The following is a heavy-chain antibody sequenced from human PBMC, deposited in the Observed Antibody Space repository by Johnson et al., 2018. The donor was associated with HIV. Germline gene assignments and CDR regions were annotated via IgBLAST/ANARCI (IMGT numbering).Heavy chain of an antibody. Sequence: VQLVESGGGVVQPGRSLRLSCAASGFTFSSYAMHWVRQAPGKGLEWVAVISYDGNIKYYADSVKGRFTISRDNAKSPLFLHMNSLRAEDTALYYCAKHSSSWYDDAFDIWGQGTMVTVSS. CDR2: ISYDGNIK. J-gene: IGHJ3*02. V-gene: IGHV3-30-3*02. CDR3: AKHSSSWYDDAFDI. D-gene: IGHD6-13*01. CDR1: GFTFSSYA.